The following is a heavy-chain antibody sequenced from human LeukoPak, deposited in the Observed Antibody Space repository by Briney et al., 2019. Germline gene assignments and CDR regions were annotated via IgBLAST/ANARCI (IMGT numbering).Heavy chain of an antibody. Sequence: GGSLRLSCAASGFTVSSNYMSWVRQAPGKGLEWVSVIYSVGSTYYADYVKGRFTISRDNSKNTLYLLMNSLRAEDTAVYYCARMQIAAAGTFFLAENPGNNYFDYWGQGTLVTVSS. V-gene: IGHV3-66*01. CDR2: IYSVGST. CDR1: GFTVSSNY. J-gene: IGHJ4*02. D-gene: IGHD6-13*01. CDR3: ARMQIAAAGTFFLAENPGNNYFDY.